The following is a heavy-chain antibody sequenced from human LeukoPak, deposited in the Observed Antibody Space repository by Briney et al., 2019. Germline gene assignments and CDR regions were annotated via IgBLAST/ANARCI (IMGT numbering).Heavy chain of an antibody. CDR2: IYYSGST. J-gene: IGHJ4*02. CDR3: AREICSGGSCYSDY. D-gene: IGHD2-15*01. Sequence: SETLSLTCTVSGGSISSYYWSWIRQPPGKGLEWIGYIYYSGSTNYNPSLKSRITISVDTSKNQFSLKLSSVTAADTAVYYCAREICSGGSCYSDYWGQGTLVTVSS. V-gene: IGHV4-59*01. CDR1: GGSISSYY.